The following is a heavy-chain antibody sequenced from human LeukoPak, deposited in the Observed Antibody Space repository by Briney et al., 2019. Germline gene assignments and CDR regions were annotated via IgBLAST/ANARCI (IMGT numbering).Heavy chain of an antibody. Sequence: SSETLSLTCTASGGSISVSSYYWAWIRQPPGKGLEWIGSIYHSGSTYYKPSLKSRVTISVDTSKNQFSLKLISVTAADTAVYYCARVRRRYYDSSGLYYFDYWGQGTLVTVTS. J-gene: IGHJ4*02. CDR3: ARVRRRYYDSSGLYYFDY. D-gene: IGHD3-22*01. CDR2: IYHSGST. CDR1: GGSISVSSYY. V-gene: IGHV4-39*01.